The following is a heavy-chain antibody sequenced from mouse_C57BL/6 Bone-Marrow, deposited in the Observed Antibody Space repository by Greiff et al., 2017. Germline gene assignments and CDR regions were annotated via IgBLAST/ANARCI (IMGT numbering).Heavy chain of an antibody. Sequence: QVQLKQSGAELVKPGASVKLSCKASGYTFTEYTIHWVKQRSGQGLEWIGWFYTGSGSIKYNEKFKDKATLTADKSSSTVYMELSRLTSEDSAVYFCARHALFYGSLYYFDYWGQGTTLTVSS. CDR3: ARHALFYGSLYYFDY. CDR1: GYTFTEYT. V-gene: IGHV1-62-2*01. J-gene: IGHJ2*01. CDR2: FYTGSGSI. D-gene: IGHD1-1*01.